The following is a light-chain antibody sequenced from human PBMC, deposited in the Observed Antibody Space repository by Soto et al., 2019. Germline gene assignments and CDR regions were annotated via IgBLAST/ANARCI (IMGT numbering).Light chain of an antibody. Sequence: QLNQSPASLSASEGDRVTITCRASQGISSHLAWYQQKPGKAPKLLIYAASTLQTGVPSRFSGGGSGTDFTLTINSLQPEDFATYYCQPSSSTPALPSGGGT. V-gene: IGKV1-39*01. CDR3: QPSSSTPALP. J-gene: IGKJ4*01. CDR1: QGISSH. CDR2: AAS.